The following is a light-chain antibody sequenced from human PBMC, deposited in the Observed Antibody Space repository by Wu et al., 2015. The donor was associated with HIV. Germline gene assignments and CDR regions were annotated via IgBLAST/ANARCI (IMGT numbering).Light chain of an antibody. CDR1: QSVSNTF. CDR2: GAS. Sequence: EIVLTQSPGTLSLAPGERATLSCRASQSVSNTFLAWYQQKPGQAPSLLIYGASNRATGIPDRFSGSGSGTDFTLTISRLEPEDFAVYYCQQCGSSPWTFGQGTKVEIK. V-gene: IGKV3-20*01. J-gene: IGKJ1*01. CDR3: QQCGSSPWT.